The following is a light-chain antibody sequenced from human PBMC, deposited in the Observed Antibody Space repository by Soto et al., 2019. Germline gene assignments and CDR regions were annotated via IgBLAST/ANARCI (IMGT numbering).Light chain of an antibody. V-gene: IGKV3-20*01. Sequence: EIVLTQSPGTLSLSPGERATLSCRASQSVSSCYLAWYKQKPGQAPRLLIYGASSRATGLPDRFSGSGSGKDFTLTISRLEPEDFAVYYCQQYGSSPWTFGQGTKVEIK. J-gene: IGKJ1*01. CDR1: QSVSSCY. CDR2: GAS. CDR3: QQYGSSPWT.